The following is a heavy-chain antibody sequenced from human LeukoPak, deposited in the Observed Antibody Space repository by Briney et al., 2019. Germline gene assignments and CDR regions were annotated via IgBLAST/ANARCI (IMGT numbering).Heavy chain of an antibody. D-gene: IGHD5-12*01. CDR1: GFTFNNCA. CDR2: IGSNGGTT. V-gene: IGHV3-21*06. CDR3: ARDRAAKARIGGMDV. Sequence: GGSLRLSCAASGFTFNNCAMSWVRQAPGKELAWVSTIGSNGGTTYFADSVKGRFTISRDNGRNLLFLQMNSLRVEDTAMYYCARDRAAKARIGGMDVWGQGTTVTVSS. J-gene: IGHJ6*02.